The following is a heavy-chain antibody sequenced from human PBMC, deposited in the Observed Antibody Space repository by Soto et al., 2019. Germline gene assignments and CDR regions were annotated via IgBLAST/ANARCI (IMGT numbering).Heavy chain of an antibody. J-gene: IGHJ4*02. CDR2: IYTDDTT. CDR3: ASTEYSSSSTQFDY. Sequence: EVQLVESGGGLIQPGGSLRLSCAASGFTVSNNYMSWVRQAPGKGLEWIAVIYTDDTTYYADSMKGRFTVSRDNSKNTLYLHMNSLRAEDTAVYYWASTEYSSSSTQFDYWGQGTLVTVSS. V-gene: IGHV3-53*01. CDR1: GFTVSNNY. D-gene: IGHD6-6*01.